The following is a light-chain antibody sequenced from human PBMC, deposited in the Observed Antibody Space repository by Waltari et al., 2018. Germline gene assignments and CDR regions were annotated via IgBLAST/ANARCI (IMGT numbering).Light chain of an antibody. J-gene: IGLJ2*01. CDR1: SSNIGNTY. CDR3: GTWDSSLSVGV. Sequence: QSVLTQPPSVSAAPGQKVTISCSGSSSNIGNTYVSWYQQLPGTAPKLLIYDNNKRRSGIPDRFSGSKSGTSATLGITGLQTGDEADYYCGTWDSSLSVGVFGGGTKLTVL. V-gene: IGLV1-51*01. CDR2: DNN.